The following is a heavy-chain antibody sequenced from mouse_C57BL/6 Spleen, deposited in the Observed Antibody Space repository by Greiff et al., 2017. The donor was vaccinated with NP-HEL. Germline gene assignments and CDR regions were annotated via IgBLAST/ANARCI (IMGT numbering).Heavy chain of an antibody. CDR2: IYPGSGST. CDR3: ARSLTTVVASLDY. V-gene: IGHV1-55*01. Sequence: QVQLQQSGAELVKPGASVKMSCKASGYTFTSYWITWVKQRPGQGLEWIGDIYPGSGSTNYNEKFKSKATLTVDTSSSTAYMQLSSLTSEDSAVYYCARSLTTVVASLDYWGQGTTLTVSS. CDR1: GYTFTSYW. D-gene: IGHD1-1*01. J-gene: IGHJ2*01.